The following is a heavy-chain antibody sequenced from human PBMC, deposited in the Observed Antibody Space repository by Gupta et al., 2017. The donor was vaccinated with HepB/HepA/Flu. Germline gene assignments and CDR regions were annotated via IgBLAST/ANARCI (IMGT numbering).Heavy chain of an antibody. CDR2: INPNSGGT. Sequence: QVQLVQSGAEVKKPGAAVKVSCKASGDTFTGYYMHWVRQAPGQGLEWMGWINPNSGGTNYAQKFQGRVTMTRDTSISTAYMELSRLRSDDTAVYYCARLSTCSSTSCYQYFQHWGQGTLVTVSS. CDR1: GDTFTGYY. V-gene: IGHV1-2*02. CDR3: ARLSTCSSTSCYQYFQH. D-gene: IGHD2-2*01. J-gene: IGHJ1*01.